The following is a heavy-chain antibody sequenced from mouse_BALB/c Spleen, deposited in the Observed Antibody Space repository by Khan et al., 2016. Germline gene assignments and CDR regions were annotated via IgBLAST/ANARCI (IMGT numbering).Heavy chain of an antibody. Sequence: VQLVESGPGLVAPSQSLSITCTVSGFSLTGFSVNWVRQPPGKALEWLGIIWGDGSTDYNSALKSRLSFNRDDSKSQVFLKMNSLQTDDTARYFCASYYDYDVGFAYWGQGTLVTVSA. D-gene: IGHD2-4*01. J-gene: IGHJ3*01. CDR2: IWGDGST. CDR3: ASYYDYDVGFAY. CDR1: GFSLTGFS. V-gene: IGHV2-6-7*01.